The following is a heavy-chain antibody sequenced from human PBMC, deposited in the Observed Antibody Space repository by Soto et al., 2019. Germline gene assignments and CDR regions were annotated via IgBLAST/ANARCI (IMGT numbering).Heavy chain of an antibody. CDR1: GYTFTIYG. V-gene: IGHV1-18*01. D-gene: IGHD2-2*01. Sequence: QVQLVQSGPEVKRPGASVKVSCRTSGYTFTIYGFNWVRQAPGQGLEWMGWINSDNGNTNYAQKIQGRDTLNTDTSTKTAYMEPRSLRSDDTAVYYCARDVPRMDVWGQGTTVTVSS. CDR3: ARDVPRMDV. CDR2: INSDNGNT. J-gene: IGHJ6*02.